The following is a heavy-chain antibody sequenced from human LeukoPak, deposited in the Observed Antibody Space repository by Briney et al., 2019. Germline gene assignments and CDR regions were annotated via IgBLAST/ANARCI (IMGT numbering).Heavy chain of an antibody. D-gene: IGHD5-18*01. CDR2: ISSSSTYM. Sequence: PGGSLRLSCAASEFTFSSYTMNWVRQAPGKGLEWVSSISSSSTYMYYADSVKGRFTISRDNAKSSLYLQMNSLRDEGTAVYYCARAGYSYGPRGFDYWGQGTLVTVSS. CDR3: ARAGYSYGPRGFDY. CDR1: EFTFSSYT. V-gene: IGHV3-21*01. J-gene: IGHJ4*02.